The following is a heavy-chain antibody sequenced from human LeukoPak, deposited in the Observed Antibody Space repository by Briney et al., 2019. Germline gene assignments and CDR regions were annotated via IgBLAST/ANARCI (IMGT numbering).Heavy chain of an antibody. Sequence: GASVKVSCKASGYTFTSYDIKWVRQATGQGLEWMGWINPNSGNAVYAQKFQGRVTITRSTSISTAYMELSSPRSEDTAVYYCARGFAYFYGSGSYYTRPLYYMDVWGKGTTVTVSS. CDR3: ARGFAYFYGSGSYYTRPLYYMDV. J-gene: IGHJ6*03. CDR2: INPNSGNA. D-gene: IGHD3-10*01. CDR1: GYTFTSYD. V-gene: IGHV1-8*03.